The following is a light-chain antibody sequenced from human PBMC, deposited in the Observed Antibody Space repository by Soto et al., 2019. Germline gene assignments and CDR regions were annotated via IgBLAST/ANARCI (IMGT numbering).Light chain of an antibody. J-gene: IGKJ1*01. Sequence: DIPMTQSPSTLSASVGDRVTITCRASQSVSGWLAWYQQKPGKAPKLLIYDASSLESGVPLRFSGSGSGTEFSLIISSLQADDSATYYCQQYGDLWTFAQGTKVEIK. CDR2: DAS. CDR1: QSVSGW. CDR3: QQYGDLWT. V-gene: IGKV1-5*01.